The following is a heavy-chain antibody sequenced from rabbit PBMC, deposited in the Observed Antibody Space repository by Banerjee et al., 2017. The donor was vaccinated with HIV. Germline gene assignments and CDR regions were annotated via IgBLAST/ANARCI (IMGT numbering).Heavy chain of an antibody. J-gene: IGHJ3*01. Sequence: QEQLVESGGGLVQPEGSLTLTCTASGFSFSSSYYMCWVRQAPGKGLEWIGCIVAGSGSALYVSWAKGRFTISKTSSTTVTLQMTSLTAADTATYFCGRDRDGDAGYGSLALWGQGTLVTVS. V-gene: IGHV1S45*01. CDR3: GRDRDGDAGYGSLAL. CDR1: GFSFSSSYY. D-gene: IGHD6-1*01. CDR2: IVAGSGSA.